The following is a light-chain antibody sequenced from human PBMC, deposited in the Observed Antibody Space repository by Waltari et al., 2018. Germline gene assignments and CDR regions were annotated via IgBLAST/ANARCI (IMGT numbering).Light chain of an antibody. J-gene: IGLJ3*02. CDR1: SSDVGGYNS. V-gene: IGLV2-14*03. CDR2: DVS. Sequence: QSALTQPASVSGSPGQSITISCTGTSSDVGGYNSVPWYQQTPGKAPKLMIYDVSNRPSGVSNRFSGSKSGNTASLTISGLQAEDEADYYCSSYTSSSTWVFGGGTKLTVL. CDR3: SSYTSSSTWV.